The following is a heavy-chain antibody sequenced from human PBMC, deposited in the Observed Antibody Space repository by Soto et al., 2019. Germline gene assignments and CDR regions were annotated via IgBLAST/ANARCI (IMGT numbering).Heavy chain of an antibody. D-gene: IGHD1-26*01. CDR2: IYNGGDT. J-gene: IGHJ4*02. Sequence: PGGSLRLSCVASGFAASSHYMNWVRQAPGKGLEWVSIIYNGGDTYYADSVKGRFTISRDDSKNTLYLQMNSLTAEDTAIYYCARDSYMNFWGQGTLVTVSS. V-gene: IGHV3-66*01. CDR3: ARDSYMNF. CDR1: GFAASSHY.